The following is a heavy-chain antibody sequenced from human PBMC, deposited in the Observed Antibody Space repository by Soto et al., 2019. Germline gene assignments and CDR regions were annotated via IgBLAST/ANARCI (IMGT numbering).Heavy chain of an antibody. CDR2: ITPIYPTT. V-gene: IGHV1-69*13. CDR3: ARIPRYSFPSSDDLDS. D-gene: IGHD5-18*01. J-gene: IGHJ4*02. Sequence: SVKSSCKTFGCTLYAYTVSWVRKARGQGLEWMGSITPIYPTTNYAEKFQGRLTVTADGSTNTAYMELNSLTSEDTAVYYCARIPRYSFPSSDDLDSLVQGTLVTVS. CDR1: GCTLYAYT.